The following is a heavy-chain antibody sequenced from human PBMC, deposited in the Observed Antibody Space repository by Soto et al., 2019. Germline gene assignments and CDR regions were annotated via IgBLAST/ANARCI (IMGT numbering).Heavy chain of an antibody. D-gene: IGHD6-25*01. V-gene: IGHV3-23*01. CDR3: AKKKWYSSDYDY. CDR2: ISGSGGST. J-gene: IGHJ4*02. Sequence: GGSLRLSCAASGFTFSSYAMSWVRQTPGKGLEWVSAISGSGGSTYYADSVKGRFTISRDNSKNTLYLQMNSLRAEDTAVYYCAKKKWYSSDYDYWGQGTLVTVSS. CDR1: GFTFSSYA.